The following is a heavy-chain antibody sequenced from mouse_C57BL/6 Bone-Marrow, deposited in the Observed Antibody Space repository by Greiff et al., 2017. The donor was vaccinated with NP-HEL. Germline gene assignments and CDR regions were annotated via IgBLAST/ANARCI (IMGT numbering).Heavy chain of an antibody. D-gene: IGHD2-4*01. CDR1: GYTFNSYG. Sequence: QVQLQQPGAELVMPGASVKLSCKASGYTFNSYGMHWVKQRPGQGLEWIGEIGPSDSDTNYNQKFKGKSILTVDKSSSTAYMQLSSLTSEDSAVYYCAREGYDYDGAWFAYWGQGTLVTVSA. CDR3: AREGYDYDGAWFAY. V-gene: IGHV1-69*01. CDR2: IGPSDSDT. J-gene: IGHJ3*01.